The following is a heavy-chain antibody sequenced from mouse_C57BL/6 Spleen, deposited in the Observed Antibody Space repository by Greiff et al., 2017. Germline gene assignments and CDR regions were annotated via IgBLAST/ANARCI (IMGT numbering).Heavy chain of an antibody. CDR3: ARWRDGHWYFDV. CDR2: IDPNSGGT. CDR1: GYTFTSYW. V-gene: IGHV1-72*01. J-gene: IGHJ1*03. D-gene: IGHD2-3*01. Sequence: QVPLQQPGAELVKPGASVKLSCKASGYTFTSYWMHWVKQRPGRGLEWIGRIDPNSGGTKYNEKFKSKATLTVDNPSSTAYMQISSLTSEDSAVYYCARWRDGHWYFDVWGTGTTVTVAS.